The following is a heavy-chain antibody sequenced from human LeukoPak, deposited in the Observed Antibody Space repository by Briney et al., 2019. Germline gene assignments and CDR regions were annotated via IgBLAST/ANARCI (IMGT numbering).Heavy chain of an antibody. D-gene: IGHD6-19*01. CDR1: GYTFTSFD. CDR2: ISADNGKT. CDR3: AREISAGYSSGWYIVYFEY. J-gene: IGHJ4*02. Sequence: GASVKVSCKASGYTFTSFDISWVRQAPGQGLEWMGWISADNGKTNYAQKFQGRVTMTTDTSTSTAYMELRSLRSDDTAVYYCAREISAGYSSGWYIVYFEYWDQGTLVTVSS. V-gene: IGHV1-18*01.